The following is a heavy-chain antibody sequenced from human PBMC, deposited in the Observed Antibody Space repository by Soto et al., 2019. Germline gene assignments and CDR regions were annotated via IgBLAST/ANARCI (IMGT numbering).Heavy chain of an antibody. J-gene: IGHJ4*02. Sequence: QVQLVESGGGVVQPGRSLRLSCAASGFTFSSYGMHWVRQAPGKGLEWVAVIWYDGSNKYYADSVKGRFTISRDNSKNTRYLQMNRLRAEDTAVYYCARGLGYGYHYFDYGGQGTLVTVSS. CDR3: ARGLGYGYHYFDY. CDR2: IWYDGSNK. CDR1: GFTFSSYG. V-gene: IGHV3-33*01. D-gene: IGHD5-18*01.